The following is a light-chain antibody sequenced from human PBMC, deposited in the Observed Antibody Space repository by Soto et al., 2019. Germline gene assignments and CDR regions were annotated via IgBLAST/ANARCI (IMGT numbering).Light chain of an antibody. CDR1: SSDVGGYNY. CDR3: SSYTSSRTGV. J-gene: IGLJ2*01. V-gene: IGLV2-14*01. Sequence: QSALTQPASVSGSPGQSITISCTGTSSDVGGYNYVSWSQQHPGKAPKLMIYDVSNRPSGVYNRFSGTKSGTTSSLTISGLQAEDDDYYYRSSYTSSRTGVFGGGTKVTVL. CDR2: DVS.